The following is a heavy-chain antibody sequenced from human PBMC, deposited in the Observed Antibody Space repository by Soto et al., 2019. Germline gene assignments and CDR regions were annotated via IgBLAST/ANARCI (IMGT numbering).Heavy chain of an antibody. CDR1: GFTFNTFA. CDR3: AKDKATFFRTAVGADF. D-gene: IGHD6-13*01. J-gene: IGHJ4*02. CDR2: ISGSGRSS. Sequence: DVQVLESGGGLVQPGGSLRLSCAASGFTFNTFAMNWVRQAPGKGLEWVSAISGSGRSSYYADSLKGRFTISRDNSKNMVYLQMDSLRVDDTAIYYCAKDKATFFRTAVGADFWGQGTLVTVSS. V-gene: IGHV3-23*01.